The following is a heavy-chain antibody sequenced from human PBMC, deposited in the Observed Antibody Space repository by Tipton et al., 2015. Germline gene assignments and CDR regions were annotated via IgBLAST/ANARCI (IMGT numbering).Heavy chain of an antibody. Sequence: TLSLTCAVSAYSISSGYYWSWIRQPPGKGLEWIGSFFHSGNTFHNPSLRSRVIISVDTSKNQFSLTVTSVTAADTAVYYCARSRYTVTPDSWGQGTLVTVSS. V-gene: IGHV4-38-2*01. D-gene: IGHD4-17*01. J-gene: IGHJ4*02. CDR3: ARSRYTVTPDS. CDR2: FFHSGNT. CDR1: AYSISSGYY.